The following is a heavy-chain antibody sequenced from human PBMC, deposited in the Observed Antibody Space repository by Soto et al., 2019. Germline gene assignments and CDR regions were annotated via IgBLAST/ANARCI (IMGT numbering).Heavy chain of an antibody. J-gene: IGHJ6*02. D-gene: IGHD2-15*01. V-gene: IGHV3-9*01. CDR1: GFTFDYYA. CDR3: AKAYCSGGSCYYGGYYYGMDV. Sequence: GGSLRLSCAASGFTFDYYAMHWVRQAPGKGLEWVSGISWNSGSIGYADSVKGRFTISRDNAKNSLYLQMNSLRAEDTALYYCAKAYCSGGSCYYGGYYYGMDVWGQGTTVTVSS. CDR2: ISWNSGSI.